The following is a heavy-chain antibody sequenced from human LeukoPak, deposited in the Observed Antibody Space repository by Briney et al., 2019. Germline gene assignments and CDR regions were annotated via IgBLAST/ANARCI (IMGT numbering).Heavy chain of an antibody. CDR1: GYTFTGYY. CDR2: ISAYNGNT. Sequence: ASVKVSCKASGYTFTGYYMHWVRQAPGQGLEWMGWISAYNGNTNYAQKLQGRVTMTTDTSTSTAYMELRSLRSDDTAVYYCARVQSGDYYDSSGYYPDYWGQGTLVTVSS. V-gene: IGHV1-18*04. J-gene: IGHJ4*02. D-gene: IGHD3-22*01. CDR3: ARVQSGDYYDSSGYYPDY.